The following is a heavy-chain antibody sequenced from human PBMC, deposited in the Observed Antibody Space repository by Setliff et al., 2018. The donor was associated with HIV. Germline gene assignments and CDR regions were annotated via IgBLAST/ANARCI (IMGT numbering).Heavy chain of an antibody. CDR3: ARPYSSSWYPGYYYFDY. Sequence: ASVKVSCKASGYTFTSYGISWVRQAPGQGLEWMGWISAYSGNTNYAQKLQDRVTMTTDTSTSTAYMELRSLRSDDTAVYYCARPYSSSWYPGYYYFDYWGQGTLVTVSS. CDR1: GYTFTSYG. V-gene: IGHV1-18*01. J-gene: IGHJ4*02. CDR2: ISAYSGNT. D-gene: IGHD6-13*01.